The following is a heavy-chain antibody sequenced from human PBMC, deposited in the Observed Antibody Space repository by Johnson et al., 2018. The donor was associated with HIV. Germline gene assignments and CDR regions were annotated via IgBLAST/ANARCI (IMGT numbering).Heavy chain of an antibody. J-gene: IGHJ3*02. Sequence: VQLLESGGGVVQPGGSLRLSCAASRFTFNDYGMSWVRQAPGKGLEWVSGINWNGGSTGYADSVKGRFTISRDNAKNSLYLQMNSLRAEDTALYYCARAETAMVRGAFDIWGQGTMVTVSS. CDR2: INWNGGST. D-gene: IGHD5-18*01. CDR3: ARAETAMVRGAFDI. V-gene: IGHV3-20*04. CDR1: RFTFNDYG.